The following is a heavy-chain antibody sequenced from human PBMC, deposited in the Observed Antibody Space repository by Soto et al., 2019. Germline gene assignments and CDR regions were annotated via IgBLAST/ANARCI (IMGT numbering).Heavy chain of an antibody. D-gene: IGHD4-17*01. J-gene: IGHJ4*02. V-gene: IGHV3-33*01. CDR3: ARAGGTTVTGLWHFDS. CDR2: IWYDGTQK. CDR1: GFTFNTYS. Sequence: QVQLEESGGGVVQPGRSLRLSCEASGFTFNTYSMHWVRQPPGKGLEWLAAIWYDGTQKYYADSVKGRFIISRDNSKKTLDLEMNSLRAEDTAVYYCARAGGTTVTGLWHFDSWGQGTLVTVSS.